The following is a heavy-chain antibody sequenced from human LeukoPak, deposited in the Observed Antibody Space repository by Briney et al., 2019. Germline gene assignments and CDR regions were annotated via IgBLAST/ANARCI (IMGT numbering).Heavy chain of an antibody. CDR3: ARGPYYYDSSGYHNFDY. J-gene: IGHJ4*02. D-gene: IGHD3-22*01. V-gene: IGHV1-69*13. Sequence: ASVKVSCKASGGTFSSYAISWVRQAPGQGLEWMGGIIPIFGTANYAQKFQGRVTITADESTSTAYMELSSLRSEDTAVYYCARGPYYYDSSGYHNFDYWGQGTLVTVSS. CDR1: GGTFSSYA. CDR2: IIPIFGTA.